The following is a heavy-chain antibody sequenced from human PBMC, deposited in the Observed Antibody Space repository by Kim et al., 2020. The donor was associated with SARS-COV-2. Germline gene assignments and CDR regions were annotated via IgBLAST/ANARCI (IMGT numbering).Heavy chain of an antibody. J-gene: IGHJ4*02. D-gene: IGHD6-19*01. CDR2: ISAYNGNT. CDR1: GYTFISYG. V-gene: IGHV1-18*01. Sequence: ASVKVSCKASGYTFISYGISWVRQAPGQGLEWMGWISAYNGNTNSAQKFQDRVTMTTDTSTSTAYMELRSLSSDDTAFYYCAREGLYSSGWYFFDSWGQGTLVTVSS. CDR3: AREGLYSSGWYFFDS.